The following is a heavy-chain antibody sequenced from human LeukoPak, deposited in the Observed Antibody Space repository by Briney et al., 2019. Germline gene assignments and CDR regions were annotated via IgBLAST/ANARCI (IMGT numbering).Heavy chain of an antibody. CDR3: AKPRPGSSWPKSPFDY. V-gene: IGHV3-48*01. CDR1: GFTFSSYS. J-gene: IGHJ4*02. CDR2: ISSGSGTI. D-gene: IGHD6-13*01. Sequence: PGGSLRPSCAASGFTFSSYSMNWVRQAPGKGLEWISYISSGSGTIDYADSVKGRFTISRDNAKNSLSLQMNSLRVEDTAVYYCAKPRPGSSWPKSPFDYWGQGTLVTVSS.